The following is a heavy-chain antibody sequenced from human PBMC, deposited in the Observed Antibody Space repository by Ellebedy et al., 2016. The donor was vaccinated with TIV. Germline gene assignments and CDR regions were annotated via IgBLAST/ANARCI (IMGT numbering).Heavy chain of an antibody. J-gene: IGHJ4*02. CDR3: ARDPPGIAASGPYK. CDR2: IYSGGST. V-gene: IGHV3-53*01. D-gene: IGHD6-13*01. Sequence: GESLKISCAASGFTVGNNFMSWVRQAPGKGLEWVSLIYSGGSTDYADSVKGRFTISRDSSKNTLYLQMNSLRAEDTAVYYCARDPPGIAASGPYKWGQGTLVTVSS. CDR1: GFTVGNNF.